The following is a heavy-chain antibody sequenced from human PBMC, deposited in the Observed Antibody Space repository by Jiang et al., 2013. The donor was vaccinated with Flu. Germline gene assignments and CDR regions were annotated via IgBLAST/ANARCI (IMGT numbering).Heavy chain of an antibody. CDR1: GYTFSSYA. J-gene: IGHJ4*02. Sequence: QSGSELKKPGASVKVSCKASGYTFSSYAMNWMRQAPGQGLEWMGWINTNTGNPRYAQGFTGRFVFSLDTSVSTAYLEISCLKAEDTAVYYCARAGRAGSSGWYDYFEYWGQGTLVTVSS. CDR2: INTNTGNP. V-gene: IGHV7-4-1*02. CDR3: ARAGRAGSSGWYDYFEY. D-gene: IGHD6-19*01.